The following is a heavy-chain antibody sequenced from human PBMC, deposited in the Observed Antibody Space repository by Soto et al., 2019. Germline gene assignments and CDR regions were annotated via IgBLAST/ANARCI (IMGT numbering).Heavy chain of an antibody. CDR1: GHTFTSYA. D-gene: IGHD3-3*01. Sequence: ASVKVSCKASGHTFTSYAIHWVRQAPGQRLEWMGWINAGNGNTKYSQKFQGRVTITRDTSASTAYMELSSLRSQDTAVYYCARVLGVAKGDYWGQGTLVTVSS. CDR3: ARVLGVAKGDY. V-gene: IGHV1-3*01. CDR2: INAGNGNT. J-gene: IGHJ4*02.